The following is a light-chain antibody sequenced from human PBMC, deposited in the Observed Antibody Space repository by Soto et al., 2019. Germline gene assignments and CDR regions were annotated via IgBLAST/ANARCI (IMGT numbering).Light chain of an antibody. J-gene: IGLJ3*02. V-gene: IGLV2-14*01. Sequence: QSALTQPASVSGSPGQSITISCTGTSSDVGGYNYVSWYQQYPGKAPKLMIYEVNNRHSGVSNRFSGSKSGNTASLTISGIQAEDEADYYCSSYTSSSTAVFGGGTKLTVL. CDR2: EVN. CDR3: SSYTSSSTAV. CDR1: SSDVGGYNY.